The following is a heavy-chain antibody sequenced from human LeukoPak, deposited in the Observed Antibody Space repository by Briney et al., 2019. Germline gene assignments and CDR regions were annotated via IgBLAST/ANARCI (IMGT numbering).Heavy chain of an antibody. CDR3: ARVHSSGNEAMDY. CDR2: IYYSGST. Sequence: SETLSLTCTVSGGSIRSSYYYWGWIRQPPGKGLEWIGSIYYSGSTYYNPSLKSRVTISVDTSKNQFSLKLSSVTAADTAVYYCARVHSSGNEAMDYWGQGTLVTVSS. D-gene: IGHD6-19*01. V-gene: IGHV4-39*01. CDR1: GGSIRSSYYY. J-gene: IGHJ4*02.